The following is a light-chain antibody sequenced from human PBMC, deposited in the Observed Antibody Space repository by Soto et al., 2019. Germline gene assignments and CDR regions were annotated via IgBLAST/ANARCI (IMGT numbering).Light chain of an antibody. J-gene: IGLJ1*01. Sequence: QLVLTQPPSVSGAPGQRVTISCTGSSSNIGAGYDVHWYQQLPGTAPKLLIYGNNNRPSGVPDRFSGSKSGTSASLAITVLQAEDEADYYCQSYDSSLSGLYVFGTGTKVTVL. V-gene: IGLV1-40*01. CDR3: QSYDSSLSGLYV. CDR1: SSNIGAGYD. CDR2: GNN.